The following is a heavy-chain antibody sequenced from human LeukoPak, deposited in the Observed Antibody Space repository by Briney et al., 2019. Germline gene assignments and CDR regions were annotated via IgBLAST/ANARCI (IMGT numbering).Heavy chain of an antibody. J-gene: IGHJ4*02. CDR2: MYSGGSK. CDR1: GFTVSSNY. CDR3: FVGPHPYDSGDWPPN. D-gene: IGHD3-10*01. Sequence: GGSLRLSCAASGFTVSSNYMSWVRQPPGKGLEWVSVMYSGGSKYYADSVKGRFTFSRDNSKNTVYLQMNSLRSDDTAVYYCFVGPHPYDSGDWPPNWGQGTLVTVSS. V-gene: IGHV3-66*01.